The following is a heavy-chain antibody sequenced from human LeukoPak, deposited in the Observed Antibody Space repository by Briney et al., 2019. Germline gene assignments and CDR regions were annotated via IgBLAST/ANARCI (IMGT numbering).Heavy chain of an antibody. CDR2: ISYDGSNK. D-gene: IGHD5-12*01. V-gene: IGHV3-30*18. CDR3: AKGLRGYSGYDYFDY. Sequence: GGSLRLSCAASGFTFSSYGMHWVRQAPGKGLEWVAVISYDGSNKYYADSVKGRFTFSRDNSKNTLYLQMNSLRAEDTAVYYCAKGLRGYSGYDYFDYWGQGTLVTVSS. CDR1: GFTFSSYG. J-gene: IGHJ4*02.